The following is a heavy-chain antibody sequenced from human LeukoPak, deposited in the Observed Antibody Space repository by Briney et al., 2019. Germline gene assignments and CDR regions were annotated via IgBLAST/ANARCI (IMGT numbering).Heavy chain of an antibody. J-gene: IGHJ4*02. V-gene: IGHV4-39*07. CDR3: ARNFPGVGCSGGSCYDY. Sequence: KPSETLSLTCTVSGGSISSSSYYWGWIRQPPGKGLEWIGIIYYSGTTYYNPSLKSRVTISIDTSKNQFSLKLSSVTAADTAVYFCARNFPGVGCSGGSCYDYWGQGTLVTVSS. D-gene: IGHD2-15*01. CDR1: GGSISSSSYY. CDR2: IYYSGTT.